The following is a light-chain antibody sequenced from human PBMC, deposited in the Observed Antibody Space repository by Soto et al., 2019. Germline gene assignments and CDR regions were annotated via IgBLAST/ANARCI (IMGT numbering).Light chain of an antibody. CDR3: QQSYSTPWT. CDR2: TTS. Sequence: DIQMTQSPSSLSASVGDRVTITCRASQSISNYLIWYQQKPGKATNLLIYTTSSLQSGVPSRFSGSGSGTDFTLTTSSLQPEDFATYYCQQSYSTPWTFGQGTKVDIK. J-gene: IGKJ1*01. V-gene: IGKV1-39*01. CDR1: QSISNY.